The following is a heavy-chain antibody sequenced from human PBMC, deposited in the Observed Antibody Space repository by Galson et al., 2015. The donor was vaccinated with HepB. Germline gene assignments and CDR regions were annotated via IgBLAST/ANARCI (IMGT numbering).Heavy chain of an antibody. CDR3: ARDYGDYSDWCDP. J-gene: IGHJ5*02. V-gene: IGHV6-1*01. CDR1: GDRVSSNSAA. CDR2: TYYRSKWYN. D-gene: IGHD4-17*01. Sequence: CAISGDRVSSNSAAWYWIKQSPSRGLEWLGRTYYRSKWYNDNAVTVKSRITINLDTSKNQFSLQLNSVTPEDTAADYCARDYGDYSDWCDPWGQGTLVTVSS.